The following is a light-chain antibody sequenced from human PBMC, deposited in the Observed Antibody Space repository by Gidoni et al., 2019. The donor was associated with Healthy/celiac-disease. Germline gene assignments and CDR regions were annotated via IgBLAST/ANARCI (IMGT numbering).Light chain of an antibody. CDR1: QSVSSN. J-gene: IGKJ2*01. V-gene: IGKV3-15*01. Sequence: EIVMTQSPATLSVSPGERATRSCRASQSVSSNLAWYQQKPGQAPRLLIYGASTRATGIPARFSGSGSGTEFTLTISSLQSEDFAVYYCQQYNNWPPEHTFXXXTKLEIK. CDR2: GAS. CDR3: QQYNNWPPEHT.